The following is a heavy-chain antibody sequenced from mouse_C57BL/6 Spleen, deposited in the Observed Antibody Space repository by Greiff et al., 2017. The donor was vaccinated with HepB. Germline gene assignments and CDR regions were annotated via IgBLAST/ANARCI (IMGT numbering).Heavy chain of an antibody. V-gene: IGHV5-17*01. CDR1: GFTFSDYG. CDR2: ISSGSSTI. J-gene: IGHJ1*03. CDR3: ARRLITTVDWYFDV. Sequence: EVKLVESGGGLVKPGGSLKLSCAASGFTFSDYGMHWVRQAPEKGLEWVAYISSGSSTIYYADTVKGRFTISRDNAKNTLFLQMTSLRSEDTAMYYGARRLITTVDWYFDVWGTGTTVTVSS. D-gene: IGHD1-1*01.